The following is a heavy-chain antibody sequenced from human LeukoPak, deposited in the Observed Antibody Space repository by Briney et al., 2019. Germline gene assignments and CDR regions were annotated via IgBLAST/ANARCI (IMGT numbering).Heavy chain of an antibody. V-gene: IGHV1-69*13. Sequence: SVKVSCKASGGTFNTYAISWVRQAPGQGLEWMGGIIPAFATGNYAQKFQGRVSVTADESTSTFCMHLKSLTTEDTALYFCAMGEDDYGKSGYYHTDFWGQGTLVTVSS. CDR3: AMGEDDYGKSGYYHTDF. CDR1: GGTFNTYA. J-gene: IGHJ4*02. CDR2: IIPAFATG. D-gene: IGHD3-22*01.